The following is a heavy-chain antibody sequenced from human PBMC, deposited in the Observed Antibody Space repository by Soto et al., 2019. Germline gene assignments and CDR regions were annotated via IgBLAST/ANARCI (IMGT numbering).Heavy chain of an antibody. CDR2: IDGVGTGT. CDR1: GFPFTNYW. J-gene: IGHJ4*02. V-gene: IGHV3-74*01. Sequence: GGSLRLSCAASGFPFTNYWMHWVRQVPGKGLVWVSRIDGVGTGTSYSDSVRGRFTISRDNAENTLYLQMNSLRAEDTDVYYCTKVFEYWGQGTQVTVSS. CDR3: TKVFEY.